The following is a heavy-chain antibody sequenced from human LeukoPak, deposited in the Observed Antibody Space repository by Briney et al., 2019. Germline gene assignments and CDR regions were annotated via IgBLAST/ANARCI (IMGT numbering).Heavy chain of an antibody. V-gene: IGHV3-23*01. CDR2: ISGSGGST. CDR3: AKDLITMIHAFDI. Sequence: PGGSLRLSCEASGFTFGTFWMSWVRQAPGKGLEWVSAISGSGGSTYYADSVKGRFTISRDNSKKTLYLKLKSLRAEDTAVYYCAKDLITMIHAFDIWGQGTMVTVSS. D-gene: IGHD3-22*01. J-gene: IGHJ3*02. CDR1: GFTFGTFW.